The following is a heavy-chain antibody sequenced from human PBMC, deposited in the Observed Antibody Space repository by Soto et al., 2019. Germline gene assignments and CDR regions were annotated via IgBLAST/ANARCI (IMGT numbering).Heavy chain of an antibody. D-gene: IGHD4-17*01. CDR3: ARGTVEMATIDY. J-gene: IGHJ4*02. CDR2: ISSSGSFI. CDR1: GFTFSSYS. V-gene: IGHV3-21*01. Sequence: EVQLVESGGGLVKPGGSLRLSCPASGFTFSSYSMNWVRQAPGKGLEWVSSISSSGSFIYYADSVKGRFTISRDNAKNSLYLQVNSLRAEDTAVYYCARGTVEMATIDYWGQGTLVTVSS.